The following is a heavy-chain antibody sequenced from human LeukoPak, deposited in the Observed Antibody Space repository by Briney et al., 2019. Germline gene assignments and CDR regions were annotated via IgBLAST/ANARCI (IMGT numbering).Heavy chain of an antibody. J-gene: IGHJ4*02. Sequence: SETLSLTCAVSGGSISSGGYSWSWIRQPPGKGLEWIGYIYHSRSTYYNPSLKSRVTISVDRSKNQFSLKLSSVTAADTAVYYCARGRGYCSGGSCYVDYWGQGTLVTVSS. CDR2: IYHSRST. CDR1: GGSISSGGYS. D-gene: IGHD2-15*01. V-gene: IGHV4-30-2*01. CDR3: ARGRGYCSGGSCYVDY.